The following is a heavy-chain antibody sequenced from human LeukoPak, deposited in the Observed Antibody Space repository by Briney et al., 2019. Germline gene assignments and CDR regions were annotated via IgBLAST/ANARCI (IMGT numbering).Heavy chain of an antibody. D-gene: IGHD3-3*01. Sequence: PSETLSLTCTVSGGSISSYYWSWIRQPPGKGLEWIGYIYYSGSTNYNPSLKSRVTISVDTSKNQFSLNLSSVTAADTAVYYCAGAPYNFWSTYLDYWGQGTLVTVSS. V-gene: IGHV4-59*08. CDR3: AGAPYNFWSTYLDY. CDR2: IYYSGST. CDR1: GGSISSYY. J-gene: IGHJ4*02.